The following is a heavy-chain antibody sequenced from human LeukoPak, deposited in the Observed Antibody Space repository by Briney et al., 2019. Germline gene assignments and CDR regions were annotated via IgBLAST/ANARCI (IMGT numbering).Heavy chain of an antibody. D-gene: IGHD3-10*01. Sequence: PGGSLRLSCAASGFSVSNNYMSWVRQAPGKGLEWVSLIYSGGDKRYADSVKGRFTISRDNSKNTLYLQMNSLRAEDTAVYYCAKDRDVYGSGSYSDWGQGTLVTVSS. CDR1: GFSVSNNY. J-gene: IGHJ4*02. CDR3: AKDRDVYGSGSYSD. CDR2: IYSGGDK. V-gene: IGHV3-53*01.